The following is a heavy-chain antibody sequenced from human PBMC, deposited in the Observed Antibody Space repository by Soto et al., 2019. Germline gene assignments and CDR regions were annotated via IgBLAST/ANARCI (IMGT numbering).Heavy chain of an antibody. D-gene: IGHD2-15*01. Sequence: DVQLLESGGGLVQPEGCLRLSCAASGFTFSSYAMGWVRQGPGKGLEWVAVVSIGGSTHYADSVRGRFTISRDNSKNTLSLQMNSLTAEYTAVYFCAKRRGAGGHFAYWGQGALVTVSS. V-gene: IGHV3-23*01. J-gene: IGHJ4*02. CDR2: VSIGGST. CDR1: GFTFSSYA. CDR3: AKRRGAGGHFAY.